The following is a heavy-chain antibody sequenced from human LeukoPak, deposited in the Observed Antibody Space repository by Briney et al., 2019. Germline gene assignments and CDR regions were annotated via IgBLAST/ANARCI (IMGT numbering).Heavy chain of an antibody. D-gene: IGHD3-10*01. V-gene: IGHV4-59*01. J-gene: IGHJ4*02. CDR1: GGSISSYY. CDR3: ARVGEVDNDCFDY. Sequence: PSETLSLTCTVSGGSISSYYWSWIRQPPGKGLEWIGYIYYSGSTNYNPSLKSRVTISVDTSKNQFSLKLSSVTAADTAVYYCARVGEVDNDCFDYWGQGTLVTVSS. CDR2: IYYSGST.